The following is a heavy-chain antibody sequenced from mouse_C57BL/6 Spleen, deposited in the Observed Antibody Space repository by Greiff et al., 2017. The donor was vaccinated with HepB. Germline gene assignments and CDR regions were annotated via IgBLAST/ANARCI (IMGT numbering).Heavy chain of an antibody. CDR3: ARGGNYEDAMDY. CDR2: IYPGDGDT. Sequence: VQLQQSGPELVKPGASVKISCKASGYAFSSSWMNWVKQRPGKGLEWIGRIYPGDGDTNYNGKFKGKATLTADKSSSTAYMQLSSLTSEDSAVYFCARGGNYEDAMDYWGQGTSVTVSS. CDR1: GYAFSSSW. V-gene: IGHV1-82*01. D-gene: IGHD2-1*01. J-gene: IGHJ4*01.